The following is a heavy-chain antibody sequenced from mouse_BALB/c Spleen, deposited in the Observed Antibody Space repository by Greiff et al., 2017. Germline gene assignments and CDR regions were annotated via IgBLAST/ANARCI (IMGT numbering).Heavy chain of an antibody. V-gene: IGHV1-82*01. CDR1: GYAFSSSW. CDR2: IYPGDGDT. CDR3: AREGLGLPFAY. J-gene: IGHJ3*01. Sequence: VQLQQSGPELVKPGASVKISCKASGYAFSSSWMNWVKQRPGQGLEWIGRIYPGDGDTNYNGKFKGKATLTADKSSSTAYMQLSSLTSVDSAVYFCAREGLGLPFAYWGQGTLVTVSA. D-gene: IGHD3-1*01.